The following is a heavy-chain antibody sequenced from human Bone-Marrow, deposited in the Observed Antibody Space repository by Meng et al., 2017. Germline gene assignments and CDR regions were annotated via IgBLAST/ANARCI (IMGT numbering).Heavy chain of an antibody. CDR3: ARAYCSSTSCQYYPDY. J-gene: IGHJ4*02. V-gene: IGHV1-3*01. CDR1: GYTFTNYA. Sequence: QCQLVQSGAEVKKPGASVKVSCKASGYTFTNYARHWVRQAPGQRLEWMGWINAGNGDTKYSQNFQGRVTITRDTSASTAYMELSSLGSEDTAVYYCARAYCSSTSCQYYPDYWGQGTMVTVSS. D-gene: IGHD2-2*01. CDR2: INAGNGDT.